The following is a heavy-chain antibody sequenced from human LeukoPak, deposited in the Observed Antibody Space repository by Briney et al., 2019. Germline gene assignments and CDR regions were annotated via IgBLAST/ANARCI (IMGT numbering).Heavy chain of an antibody. J-gene: IGHJ6*03. D-gene: IGHD3-10*01. Sequence: KASETLSLTCSVSGGSISSHYWSWIRQAAGKGLEWIGRIYTSGSTNYNPSLKSRVTMSVDTSKSQFSLKLSSVTAADTAVYYCARDRASYGYYYYMDVWGKGTTVTVSS. V-gene: IGHV4-4*07. CDR2: IYTSGST. CDR3: ARDRASYGYYYYMDV. CDR1: GGSISSHY.